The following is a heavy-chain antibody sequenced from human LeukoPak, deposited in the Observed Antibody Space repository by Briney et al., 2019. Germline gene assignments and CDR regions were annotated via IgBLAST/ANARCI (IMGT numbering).Heavy chain of an antibody. CDR3: ANGPHYNILTGFYKVRSHLDY. V-gene: IGHV3-30*02. D-gene: IGHD3-9*01. Sequence: PGGSLRLSCAASGFTFSSYGMHWVRQAPGKGLEWVAFIRYDGSKKYYADSVKGRFTIARDNSKTNMYLQMNSLRAEDTAMYYCANGPHYNILTGFYKVRSHLDYWGQGTLVTVSS. CDR1: GFTFSSYG. CDR2: IRYDGSKK. J-gene: IGHJ4*02.